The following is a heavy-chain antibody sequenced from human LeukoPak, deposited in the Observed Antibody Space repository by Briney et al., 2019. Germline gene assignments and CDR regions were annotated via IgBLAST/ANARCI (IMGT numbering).Heavy chain of an antibody. CDR1: GYSFTSYW. CDR3: ARAHTLDRITKYYFDY. CDR2: IYPGDSDA. D-gene: IGHD2-2*01. V-gene: IGHV5-51*01. J-gene: IGHJ4*02. Sequence: GESLKISCKGSGYSFTSYWIGWVRQMPGKGLEWMGIIYPGDSDARYSPSFHGQVTISADKSISTAYLQWSSLKAPDTAMYYCARAHTLDRITKYYFDYWGQGTLVTVSS.